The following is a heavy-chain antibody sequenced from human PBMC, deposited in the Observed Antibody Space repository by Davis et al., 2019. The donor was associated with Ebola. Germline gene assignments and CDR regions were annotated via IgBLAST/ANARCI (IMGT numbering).Heavy chain of an antibody. CDR1: GYTFTSYA. Sequence: SVKVSCKASGYTFTSYAISWVRQAPGQGLEWMGGIITIFGTTNYAQKFQGRVTITADKSTSTAYMELSSLRSEDTAVYYCASLGGSYYWGRGYFDYWGQGTLVTVSS. CDR2: IITIFGTT. J-gene: IGHJ4*02. V-gene: IGHV1-69*06. D-gene: IGHD1-26*01. CDR3: ASLGGSYYWGRGYFDY.